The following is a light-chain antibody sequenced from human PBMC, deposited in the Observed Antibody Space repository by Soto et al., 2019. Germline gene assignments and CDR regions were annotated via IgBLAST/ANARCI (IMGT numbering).Light chain of an antibody. Sequence: QSALTQPASVSGSPGQSITSSCTGTSSDIGGYNYVSWYQQHPGKAPKLVIYDVSYRPSGVSNRFSGSKSGNTASLTISGLQAEDEADYYFSSYTSSTIFVFGTATQRTV. V-gene: IGLV2-14*01. CDR2: DVS. J-gene: IGLJ1*01. CDR3: SSYTSSTIFV. CDR1: SSDIGGYNY.